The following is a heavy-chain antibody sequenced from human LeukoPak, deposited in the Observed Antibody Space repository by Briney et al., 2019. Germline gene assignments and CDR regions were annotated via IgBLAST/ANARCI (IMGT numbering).Heavy chain of an antibody. CDR3: AKGGKWDVTPFDY. CDR1: GFTYNTYW. Sequence: PGGSLRLSCVASGFTYNTYWMSWVRQAPGKGLEWVANIKHDGGEKNYVDSVKGRFTISRDNSKNTLYLQVNSLRAEDTAVYYCAKGGKWDVTPFDYWGQGTLVTVSS. CDR2: IKHDGGEK. D-gene: IGHD1-26*01. V-gene: IGHV3-7*03. J-gene: IGHJ4*02.